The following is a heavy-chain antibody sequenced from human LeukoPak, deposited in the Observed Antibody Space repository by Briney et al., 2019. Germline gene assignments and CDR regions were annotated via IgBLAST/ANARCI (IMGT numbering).Heavy chain of an antibody. CDR1: GFTFSTYS. V-gene: IGHV3-21*01. J-gene: IGHJ6*02. D-gene: IGHD2-21*02. CDR3: ARALGDEPNYYYGLDV. Sequence: GGSLRLSCAASGFTFSTYSMNWVRQAPGKGLEWVSSITTSRSRNYIYYADSVTGRFTISRDNAKNSLYLQMNSLRVEDTAVYYCARALGDEPNYYYGLDVWGRGTTVTVSS. CDR2: ITTSRSRNYI.